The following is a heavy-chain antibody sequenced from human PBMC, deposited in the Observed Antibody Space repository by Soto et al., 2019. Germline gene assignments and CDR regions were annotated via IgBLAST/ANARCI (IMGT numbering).Heavy chain of an antibody. V-gene: IGHV3-30*18. CDR1: GFTFSSYG. CDR2: VSFDAGNK. CDR3: AKALGRMTMVRGATETDY. D-gene: IGHD3-10*01. Sequence: QVQLVESGGGVVQPGRSLTLSCAASGFTFSSYGMHWVRQAPGKGLEWVAVVSFDAGNKYYADSVKGRFTIFRDNSNNTLFLQMNSLRTEDTALYYCAKALGRMTMVRGATETDYWGQGTLVTVSS. J-gene: IGHJ4*02.